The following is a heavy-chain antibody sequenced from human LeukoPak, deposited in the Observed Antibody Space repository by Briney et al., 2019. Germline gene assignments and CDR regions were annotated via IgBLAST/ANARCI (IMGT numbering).Heavy chain of an antibody. CDR2: MCHSGST. CDR1: GYSISSGYY. V-gene: IGHV4-38-2*02. J-gene: IGHJ5*02. CDR3: ARDRIIDVVVVAARKFDP. D-gene: IGHD2-15*01. Sequence: SETLSLTCSVSGYSISSGYYWGWIRQPPGQGLEWIGSMCHSGSTYSNPSLKSRVTISVDTSKNQFSLKLSSVTAADTAVYYRARDRIIDVVVVAARKFDPWGQGTLVTVSS.